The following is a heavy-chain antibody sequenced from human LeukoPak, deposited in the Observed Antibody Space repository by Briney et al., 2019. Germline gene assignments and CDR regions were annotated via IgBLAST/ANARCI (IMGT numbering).Heavy chain of an antibody. CDR3: ARGYDPTNYYYYYMDV. CDR1: GYTFSGYY. Sequence: ASVKVSCKASGYTFSGYYMHWVRQAPGQGLEWMGWINPNSGGTNYAQKFQGRVTMTRDTSISTAYMELSSLRSEDTAVYYCARGYDPTNYYYYYMDVWGKGTTVTISS. J-gene: IGHJ6*03. V-gene: IGHV1-2*02. CDR2: INPNSGGT. D-gene: IGHD3-22*01.